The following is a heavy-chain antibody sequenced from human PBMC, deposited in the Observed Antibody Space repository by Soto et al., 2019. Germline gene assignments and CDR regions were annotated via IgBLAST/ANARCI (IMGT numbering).Heavy chain of an antibody. CDR2: IYYSGST. Sequence: KPSETLSLTCTVSGGSISSYFWSWIRQPPGKGLEWIGYIYYSGSTKYNPSVKSRVTMSVDTSKNQFSLKLSSVTAADTAVYYCARVIGGWYEHDYWGQGTLVTVCS. J-gene: IGHJ4*02. V-gene: IGHV4-59*01. D-gene: IGHD6-19*01. CDR1: GGSISSYF. CDR3: ARVIGGWYEHDY.